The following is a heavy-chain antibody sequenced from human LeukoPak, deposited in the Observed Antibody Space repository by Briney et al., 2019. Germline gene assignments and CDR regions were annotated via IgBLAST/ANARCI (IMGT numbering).Heavy chain of an antibody. V-gene: IGHV1-69*05. CDR3: ARGSRYYFDY. J-gene: IGHJ4*02. D-gene: IGHD6-6*01. CDR1: VGTFSSYA. CDR2: IIPIFGTA. Sequence: SVKVSCKASVGTFSSYAISWVRQAPGQGLEWMGRIIPIFGTANYAQKFQGRVTITTDESTSTAYMELSSLRSEDTAVYYCARGSRYYFDYWGQGTLVTVSS.